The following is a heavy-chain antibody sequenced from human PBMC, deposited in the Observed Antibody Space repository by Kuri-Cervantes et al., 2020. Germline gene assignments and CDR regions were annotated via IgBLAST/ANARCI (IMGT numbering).Heavy chain of an antibody. CDR1: GYTLTELS. D-gene: IGHD5-24*01. CDR3: ARVGDGYNYVHSYYYGMDV. J-gene: IGHJ6*02. V-gene: IGHV1-18*01. CDR2: ISAYNGNT. Sequence: ASGKVSCKVSGYTLTELSMHWVRQAPGQGLEWMGWISAYNGNTNYAQKLQGRVTMTTDTSTSTAYMELRSLRSDDTAVYYCARVGDGYNYVHSYYYGMDVWGQGTTVTVSS.